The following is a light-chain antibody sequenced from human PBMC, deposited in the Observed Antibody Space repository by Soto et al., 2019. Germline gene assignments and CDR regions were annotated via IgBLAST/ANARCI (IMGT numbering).Light chain of an antibody. V-gene: IGKV1D-12*01. CDR1: QDIRSW. Sequence: DLQLTHSPSALSSSVGARVTITCRASQDIRSWLAWHQQKPGKAPKLLIYAASSLQSGVPSRFSGSGSGTHFTLTISSLQPEDFATYYCQQTNSFPITFGQGTRLEI. J-gene: IGKJ5*01. CDR2: AAS. CDR3: QQTNSFPIT.